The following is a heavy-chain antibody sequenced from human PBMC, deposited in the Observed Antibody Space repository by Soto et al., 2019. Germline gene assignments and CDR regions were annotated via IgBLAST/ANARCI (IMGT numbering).Heavy chain of an antibody. D-gene: IGHD2-15*01. CDR2: IYYSGST. V-gene: IGHV4-61*01. CDR1: GGSVSSGSYY. CDR3: ARDGGSDAFDI. J-gene: IGHJ3*02. Sequence: QVQLQESGPGLVKPSETLSLTCTVSGGSVSSGSYYWSWIRQPPGKGLEWIGYIYYSGSTNYNPSLKSRVTISVDTSKNQFSLKLSSVTAADTTVYYCARDGGSDAFDIWGQGTMVTVSS.